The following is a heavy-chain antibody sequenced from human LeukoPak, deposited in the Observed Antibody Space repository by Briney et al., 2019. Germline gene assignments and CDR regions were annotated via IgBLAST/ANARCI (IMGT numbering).Heavy chain of an antibody. D-gene: IGHD3-10*01. CDR1: GYTFTGYY. CDR2: INLNSGGT. V-gene: IGHV1-2*02. J-gene: IGHJ5*02. CDR3: ARDSGTTGEVRFDP. Sequence: ASVKVSCKASGYTFTGYYMHWVRQAPGQGLEWMGWINLNSGGTNYTQKFQGRVTMTRDTSIRTAYMELSRLRSDDTAVYYCARDSGTTGEVRFDPWGQGTLVTVSS.